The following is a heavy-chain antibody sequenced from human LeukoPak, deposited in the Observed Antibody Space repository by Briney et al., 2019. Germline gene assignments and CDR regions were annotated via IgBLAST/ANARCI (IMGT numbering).Heavy chain of an antibody. D-gene: IGHD2-2*01. CDR2: MSGTGGST. CDR1: GFTFSNYA. CDR3: AKYCSSTTCYEGFI. Sequence: PGGSLRLSCAASGFTFSNYAMSWVRQAPGEGLEWVSAMSGTGGSTYYADSVKGRFTISRDDSKNTLYLQMNSLRAEDTAVYYCAKYCSSTTCYEGFIWGQGTLVTVSS. J-gene: IGHJ4*02. V-gene: IGHV3-23*01.